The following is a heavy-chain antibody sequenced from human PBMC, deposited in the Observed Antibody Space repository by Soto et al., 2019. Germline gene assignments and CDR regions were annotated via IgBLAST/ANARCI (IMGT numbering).Heavy chain of an antibody. CDR1: GYTFTSYG. CDR3: ARLTMAQDAFDI. CDR2: ISAYNGKT. V-gene: IGHV1-18*01. J-gene: IGHJ3*02. Sequence: QVQLEQSGAEVKKPGASVKVSCKASGYTFTSYGISWVRQAPGQGLEWMGWISAYNGKTNNAQKLQGRGTMTTDTCTSTAYMELRSLRSDDTAVYYCARLTMAQDAFDIWGQGTMVTVSS. D-gene: IGHD3-10*01.